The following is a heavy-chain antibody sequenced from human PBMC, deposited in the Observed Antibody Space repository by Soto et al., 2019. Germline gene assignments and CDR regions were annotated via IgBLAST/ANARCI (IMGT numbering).Heavy chain of an antibody. D-gene: IGHD3-10*01. J-gene: IGHJ4*02. CDR3: AAQPGGGGY. V-gene: IGHV3-53*01. CDR2: IYSGGYT. CDR1: GFTVSNNY. Sequence: EVQLVESGGGLIQPGGSLRLSCAVSGFTVSNNYMSWVRQAPGKGLEGVSVIYSGGYTAYGDSVKGRFTISRDNSKNTLYLQRNRPGANDRAVFYGAAQPGGGGYWGQGTLVTVSS.